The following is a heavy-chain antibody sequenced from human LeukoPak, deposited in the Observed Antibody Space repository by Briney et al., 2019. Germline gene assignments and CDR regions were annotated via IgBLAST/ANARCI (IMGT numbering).Heavy chain of an antibody. J-gene: IGHJ3*02. CDR2: ISSSSYI. CDR1: GFTFSSYS. V-gene: IGHV3-21*01. D-gene: IGHD3-3*01. CDR3: ARALDHYDFWSGYYGLDI. Sequence: GGSLGLSCAASGFTFSSYSMNWVRQAPGKGLEWVSSISSSSYIYYADSVKGRFTISRDNAKNSLYLQMNSLRAEDTAVYYCARALDHYDFWSGYYGLDIWGQGTMVTVSS.